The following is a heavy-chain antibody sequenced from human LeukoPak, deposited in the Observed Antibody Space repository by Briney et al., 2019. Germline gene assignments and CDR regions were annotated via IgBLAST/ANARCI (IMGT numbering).Heavy chain of an antibody. D-gene: IGHD4-11*01. Sequence: SETLSLTCTVSDDSVTTYYWTWIRQPPGKGLEWIGYVDHTGSTKFNPSLNGRVSISRDTSNNFFSLRLRSVTAADTAVYFCARGRVSSSTWYSTYYYFFYMDFWGKGTTVTVSS. CDR3: ARGRVSSSTWYSTYYYFFYMDF. J-gene: IGHJ6*03. V-gene: IGHV4-59*02. CDR1: DDSVTTYY. CDR2: VDHTGST.